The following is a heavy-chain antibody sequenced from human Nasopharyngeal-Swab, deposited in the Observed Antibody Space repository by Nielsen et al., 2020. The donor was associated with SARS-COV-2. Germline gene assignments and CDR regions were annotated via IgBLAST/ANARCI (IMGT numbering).Heavy chain of an antibody. CDR1: GFTVSSNY. CDR2: IYSGGST. CDR3: ARGVPFDP. J-gene: IGHJ5*02. V-gene: IGHV3-53*01. Sequence: GESLKISCAASGFTVSSNYMSWVRQAPGKGPEWVSVIYSGGSTYYADSVKGRFTISRDNSKNTLYLQMNSLRAEDTAVYYCARGVPFDPWGQGTLVTVSS.